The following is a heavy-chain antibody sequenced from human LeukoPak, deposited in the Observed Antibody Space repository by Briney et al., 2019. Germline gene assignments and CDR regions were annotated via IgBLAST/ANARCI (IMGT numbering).Heavy chain of an antibody. V-gene: IGHV4-34*01. J-gene: IGHJ4*02. CDR2: INHSGST. D-gene: IGHD3-9*01. CDR1: GGSFSGYY. Sequence: SETLSLTCAVYGGSFSGYYWSWIRQPPGKGLEWIGEINHSGSTNYNPSLKSRVTISVDTSKNQFSLKLSSVTAADTAVYFFARGGGIRYFDWLMRRKANYFDYWGQGTLVTVSS. CDR3: ARGGGIRYFDWLMRRKANYFDY.